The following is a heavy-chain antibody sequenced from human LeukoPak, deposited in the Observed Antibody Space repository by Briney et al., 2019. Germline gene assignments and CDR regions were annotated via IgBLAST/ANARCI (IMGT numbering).Heavy chain of an antibody. CDR2: ISGSGGST. D-gene: IGHD6-13*01. CDR3: AKTYSGTWYPDY. Sequence: GGSRRLSCAASGFTFSSYAITWVRQAPGKGLEWVSGISGSGGSTYDTDSVKGRFTISRDNSKNTVYLKMNSLRAEDTAVYYCAKTYSGTWYPDYWGQGTLVTVSS. V-gene: IGHV3-23*01. CDR1: GFTFSSYA. J-gene: IGHJ4*02.